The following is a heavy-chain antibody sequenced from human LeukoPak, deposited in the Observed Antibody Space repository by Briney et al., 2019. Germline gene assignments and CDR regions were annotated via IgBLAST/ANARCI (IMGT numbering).Heavy chain of an antibody. CDR2: ISYDGSNK. J-gene: IGHJ4*02. D-gene: IGHD6-13*01. CDR3: ARDGGIAAATYLFDY. CDR1: GFTFSSYA. V-gene: IGHV3-30*04. Sequence: PGGSLRLSCAASGFTFSSYAMHWVRQAPGKGLEWVAVISYDGSNKYYADSVKGRFTISRDNFKNTLYLQMNSLRAEDTAVYYCARDGGIAAATYLFDYWGQGTLVTVSS.